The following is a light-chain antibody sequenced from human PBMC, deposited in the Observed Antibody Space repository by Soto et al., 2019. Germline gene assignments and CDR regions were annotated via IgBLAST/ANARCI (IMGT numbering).Light chain of an antibody. J-gene: IGLJ1*01. V-gene: IGLV7-46*01. Sequence: QAVVTQEPSLTVSPGGTVNITCGSSTGAVTNGHYPYWFQQKPGQAPRALIYDTDNKHSWTPPRFSGSLLGDKAALTLSGAQPEDEAEYYCLLSYSGRLYVFGTGTKLTVL. CDR3: LLSYSGRLYV. CDR1: TGAVTNGHY. CDR2: DTD.